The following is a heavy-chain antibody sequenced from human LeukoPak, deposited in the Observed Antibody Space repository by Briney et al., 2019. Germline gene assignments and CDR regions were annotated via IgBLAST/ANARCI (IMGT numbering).Heavy chain of an antibody. V-gene: IGHV3-7*01. CDR3: ARDLAYSRLDY. CDR2: INPDGSEK. D-gene: IGHD5-18*01. CDR1: GFTFRDYY. J-gene: IGHJ4*02. Sequence: GGSLRLSCAASGFTFRDYYMSWIRQAPGKGLEWVASINPDGSEKYSVDSVEGRFTISRDNAKNLLYLQVNSLRVEDTAFYYCARDLAYSRLDYWGQGMLVTVSS.